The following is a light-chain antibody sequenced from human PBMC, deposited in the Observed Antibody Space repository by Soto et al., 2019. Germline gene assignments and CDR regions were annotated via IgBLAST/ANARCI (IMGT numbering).Light chain of an antibody. V-gene: IGKV3-20*01. CDR1: QSVSSSY. Sequence: EVVLTQSPGTVSLSPGERATLSCRASQSVSSSYLAWYQQKPGQAPRLLIYGASSRATGIPDRFSGSGSRSDLTLTISRLEPEDFAVYYCQQYVISPRTFGQGTKVEIK. J-gene: IGKJ1*01. CDR3: QQYVISPRT. CDR2: GAS.